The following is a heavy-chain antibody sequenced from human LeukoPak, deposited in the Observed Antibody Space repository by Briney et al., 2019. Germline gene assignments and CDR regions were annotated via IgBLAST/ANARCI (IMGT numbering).Heavy chain of an antibody. CDR2: ISDSGGST. J-gene: IGHJ4*02. CDR1: GITLSNYG. V-gene: IGHV3-23*01. CDR3: AKRGVVIRVILVGFHKEAYYFDS. Sequence: GGSLRLSCAVSGITLSNYGMSWVRQAPGKGLEWVAGISDSGGSTNYADSVKGRFIISRDNPKNTLYLQMNSLRAEDTAVYLCAKRGVVIRVILVGFHKEAYYFDSWGQGALVTVSS. D-gene: IGHD3-22*01.